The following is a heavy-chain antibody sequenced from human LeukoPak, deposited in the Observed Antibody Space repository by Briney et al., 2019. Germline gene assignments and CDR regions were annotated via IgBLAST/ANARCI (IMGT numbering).Heavy chain of an antibody. CDR3: ARIPTYYYGSGSYVNDYYYYGMDV. D-gene: IGHD3-10*01. J-gene: IGHJ6*02. CDR2: IYPGDSDT. CDR1: GYSFTSYW. V-gene: IGHV5-51*01. Sequence: GESLKISCQGSGYSFTSYWIGRVRQMPGKGLEWMGIIYPGDSDTRYSPSFQGQVTISADKSISTAYLQWSSLKASDTAMYYCARIPTYYYGSGSYVNDYYYYGMDVWGQGTTVTVSS.